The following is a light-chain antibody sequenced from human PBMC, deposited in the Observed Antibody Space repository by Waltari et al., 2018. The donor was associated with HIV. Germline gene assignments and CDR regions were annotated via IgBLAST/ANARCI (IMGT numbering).Light chain of an antibody. J-gene: IGLJ2*01. CDR2: KDR. Sequence: SYELTQPPSVSVSPGQTADIPCFGDEFPSQSGHWYQQKAGQAPVLLIYKDRKRPSGIPERFSGSTSGTSVTLTISGVQAEDEADYFCQSTDSSGTHVVFGGGTKLTVL. V-gene: IGLV3-25*03. CDR3: QSTDSSGTHVV. CDR1: EFPSQS.